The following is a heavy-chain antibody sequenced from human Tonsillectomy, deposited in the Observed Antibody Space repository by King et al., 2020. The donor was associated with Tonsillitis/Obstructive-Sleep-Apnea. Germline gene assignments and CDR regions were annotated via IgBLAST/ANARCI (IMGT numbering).Heavy chain of an antibody. Sequence: QVQLQQWGAGLLKPSEPLSLTCAVYGGSFSGYYWSWIRQPPGKGLEWIGEINHSGSTNYNPSLKSRVTISVDTSKNQFSLKLSSVTAADTAVYYCAVTYYDFWSPYYYYYMDVWGKGTTVTVSS. V-gene: IGHV4-34*01. CDR2: INHSGST. D-gene: IGHD3-3*01. CDR1: GGSFSGYY. J-gene: IGHJ6*03. CDR3: AVTYYDFWSPYYYYYMDV.